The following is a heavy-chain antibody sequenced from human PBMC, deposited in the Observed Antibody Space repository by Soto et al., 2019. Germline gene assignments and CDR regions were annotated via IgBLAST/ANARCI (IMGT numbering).Heavy chain of an antibody. CDR3: ARRRPGDIVAPGVPYYYYMDV. CDR1: GGSISSSSYY. D-gene: IGHD5-12*01. V-gene: IGHV4-39*01. CDR2: IYYSGST. J-gene: IGHJ6*03. Sequence: SSETLSLTCTVSGGSISSSSYYWGWIRQPPGKGLEWIGSIYYSGSTYYNPSLKSRVTISVDTSKNQFSLKLSSVTAADTAVYYCARRRPGDIVAPGVPYYYYMDVWGKGTTVTVSS.